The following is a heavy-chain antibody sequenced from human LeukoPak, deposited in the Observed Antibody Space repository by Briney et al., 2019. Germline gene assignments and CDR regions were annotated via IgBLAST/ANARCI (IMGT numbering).Heavy chain of an antibody. D-gene: IGHD6-13*01. J-gene: IGHJ4*02. CDR3: ARQRSSSQIFDY. Sequence: SETLSLTCTVSGGSISSSSYYWGWIRQPPGKGLEWIGSIYYSGSTYYNPSLKSRVTISVDTSKNQFSLKLSSVTAADTAVYYCARQRSSSQIFDYWGQGTLVTVYS. V-gene: IGHV4-39*01. CDR1: GGSISSSSYY. CDR2: IYYSGST.